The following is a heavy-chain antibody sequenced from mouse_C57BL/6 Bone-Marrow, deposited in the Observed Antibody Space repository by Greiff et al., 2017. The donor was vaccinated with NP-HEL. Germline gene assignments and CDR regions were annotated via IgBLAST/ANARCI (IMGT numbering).Heavy chain of an antibody. Sequence: EVKLVESGGGLVKPGGSLKLSCAASGFTFSSYAMSWVRQTPEKRLEWVATISDGGSYTYYPDNVKGRFTLSRDNAKNHLYLQMSHLKSEDTAMYYCARDDGYYWGQGTTLTVSS. D-gene: IGHD2-3*01. J-gene: IGHJ2*01. V-gene: IGHV5-4*01. CDR2: ISDGGSYT. CDR3: ARDDGYY. CDR1: GFTFSSYA.